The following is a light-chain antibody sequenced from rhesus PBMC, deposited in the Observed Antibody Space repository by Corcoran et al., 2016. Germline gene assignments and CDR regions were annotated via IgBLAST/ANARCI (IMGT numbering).Light chain of an antibody. CDR2: TAT. J-gene: IGKJ1*01. V-gene: IGKV1-43*02. Sequence: DIQMTQSPSSLSASVGDRVTISCRASQSIRKHLNWYQQKQGKAPKSLIYTATTLKSGVPLRFSGSGTGTDFTLTISILQPEDFATYYCLQYNSDPPTFGQGTKVEMK. CDR3: LQYNSDPPT. CDR1: QSIRKH.